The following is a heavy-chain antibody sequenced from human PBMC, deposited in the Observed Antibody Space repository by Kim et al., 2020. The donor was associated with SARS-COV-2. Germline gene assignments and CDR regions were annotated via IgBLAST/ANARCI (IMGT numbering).Heavy chain of an antibody. CDR3: TTDICGGDCYPHRFDY. J-gene: IGHJ4*02. Sequence: GGSLRLSCAASGFTFSNAWMSWVRQAPGKGLEWVGRIKSKTDGGTTDYAAPGKGRFTISRDDSKNTLYLQMNSLKTEDTAVYYCTTDICGGDCYPHRFDYWGQGTLVTGSS. D-gene: IGHD2-21*01. CDR1: GFTFSNAW. V-gene: IGHV3-15*01. CDR2: IKSKTDGGTT.